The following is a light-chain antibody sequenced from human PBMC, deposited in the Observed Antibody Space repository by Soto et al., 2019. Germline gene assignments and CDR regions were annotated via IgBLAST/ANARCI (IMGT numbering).Light chain of an antibody. V-gene: IGKV1-5*01. CDR3: QPYKTYSKA. CDR1: QSVAYW. CDR2: DGS. J-gene: IGKJ2*01. Sequence: DIQMTQSPSTLSTSVGARVTITCRASQSVAYWLAWYQQKPGKAPSLLIYDGSTLATGVPPMFSGGGFGTEFTLNISSVQPDDSALYYCQPYKTYSKAFGPGTRVEIK.